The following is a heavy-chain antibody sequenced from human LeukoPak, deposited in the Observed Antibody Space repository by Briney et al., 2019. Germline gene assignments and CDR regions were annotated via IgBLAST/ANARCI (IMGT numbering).Heavy chain of an antibody. CDR1: GYTFTGYY. CDR2: INPNSGGT. CDR3: ARDLRTMVRGVMFGY. V-gene: IGHV1-2*06. Sequence: ASVKVSCKASGYTFTGYYMHWVRQAPGQGLEWMGRINPNSGGTNHAQKFQGRVTMTRDTSISTAYMELSRLRSDDTAVYYCARDLRTMVRGVMFGYRGQGTLVTVSS. D-gene: IGHD3-10*01. J-gene: IGHJ4*02.